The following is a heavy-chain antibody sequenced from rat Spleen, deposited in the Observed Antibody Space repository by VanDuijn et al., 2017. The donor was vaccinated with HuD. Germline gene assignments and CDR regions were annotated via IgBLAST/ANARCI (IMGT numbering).Heavy chain of an antibody. CDR1: GFTFSDYN. V-gene: IGHV5S23*01. D-gene: IGHD4-3*01. Sequence: EVQLVESGGGLVQPGRSLKLSCAASGFTFSDYNMAWVRQAPKKGLEWVATISPSDGNTYYRDSVKGRFTISRDNAKSTLYLQMDSLRSEDTATYYCAVSGFGYWGQGVMVTVSS. CDR2: ISPSDGNT. CDR3: AVSGFGY. J-gene: IGHJ2*01.